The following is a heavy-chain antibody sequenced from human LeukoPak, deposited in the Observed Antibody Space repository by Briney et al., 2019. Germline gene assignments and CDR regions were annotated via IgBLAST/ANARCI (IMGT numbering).Heavy chain of an antibody. CDR2: INHSGST. D-gene: IGHD6-19*01. V-gene: IGHV4-34*01. CDR1: GGSFSGYY. CDR3: ARDLSQWLLKRYNWFDP. J-gene: IGHJ5*02. Sequence: SETLSLTCAVYGGSFSGYYWSWIRQPPGKGLEWIGEINHSGSTNYNPSLKSRVTMSVDTSKDQFSLKLSSVTAADTAVYYCARDLSQWLLKRYNWFDPWGQGTLVTVSS.